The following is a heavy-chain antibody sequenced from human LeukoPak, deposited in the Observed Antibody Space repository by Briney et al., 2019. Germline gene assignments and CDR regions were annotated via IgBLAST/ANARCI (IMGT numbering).Heavy chain of an antibody. CDR1: GGSISSYY. J-gene: IGHJ4*02. Sequence: SETLSLTCAVSGGSISSYYWSWIRQPAGKGLEWIGRIYTSGSTNYNPSLQSRVTITVDTSKNQFSLKLSSVTAADTAVYYCAGGSGWYFWDDYWGQGTLVTVSS. CDR3: AGGSGWYFWDDY. V-gene: IGHV4-4*07. CDR2: IYTSGST. D-gene: IGHD6-19*01.